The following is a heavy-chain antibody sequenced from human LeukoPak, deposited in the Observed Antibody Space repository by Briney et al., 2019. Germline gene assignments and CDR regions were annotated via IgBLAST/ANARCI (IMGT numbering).Heavy chain of an antibody. CDR1: GFTFSTYA. CDR2: ISGSGGST. D-gene: IGHD6-19*01. Sequence: PGGSLRLSCAASGFTFSTYAMHWVRQAPGKGLEWVSAISGSGGSTYYADSVKGRFTISRDNSKNTLYLQMNSLRAEDTAVYYCAKRRLSGWTPFDYWGQGTLVTVSS. J-gene: IGHJ4*02. CDR3: AKRRLSGWTPFDY. V-gene: IGHV3-23*01.